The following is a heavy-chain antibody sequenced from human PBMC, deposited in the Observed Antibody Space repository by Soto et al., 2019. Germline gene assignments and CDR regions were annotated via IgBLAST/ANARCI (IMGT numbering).Heavy chain of an antibody. Sequence: GGSLRLSCAASGFTFSSYGMHWVRQAPGKGLEWVAVIWYDGSNKYYADSVKGRFTISRDNSKNTLYLQMNSLRAENTAVYYCARERGLGATNALDIWGKATMVTVSS. CDR2: IWYDGSNK. V-gene: IGHV3-33*01. CDR1: GFTFSSYG. J-gene: IGHJ3*02. D-gene: IGHD1-26*01. CDR3: ARERGLGATNALDI.